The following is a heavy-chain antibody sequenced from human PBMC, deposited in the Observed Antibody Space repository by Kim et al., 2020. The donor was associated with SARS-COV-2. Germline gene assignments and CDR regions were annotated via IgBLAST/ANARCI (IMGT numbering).Heavy chain of an antibody. Sequence: GGSLRLSCVVSKFTFSINWMSWVRQAPGKGLEWVAKIKEDGSEKYYAESVVGRFTISRDNAKNSLFLQMNSLSAEDTAVYYCARDRGYSLDYWGQGTLVTVSS. D-gene: IGHD2-15*01. V-gene: IGHV3-7*01. CDR3: ARDRGYSLDY. J-gene: IGHJ4*02. CDR1: KFTFSINW. CDR2: IKEDGSEK.